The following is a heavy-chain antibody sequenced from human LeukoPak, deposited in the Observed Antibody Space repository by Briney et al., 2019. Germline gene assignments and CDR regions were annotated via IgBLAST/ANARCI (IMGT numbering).Heavy chain of an antibody. V-gene: IGHV1-69*13. CDR3: ARDYYDQCAALGY. J-gene: IGHJ4*02. Sequence: ASVKVSCKASGGTFSSYAISWVRQAPGQGLEWMGGIIPIFGTANYAQKFQGSVTITADESTSTAYMGLSSLRSEDTAVYYCARDYYDQCAALGYWGQGTLVTVSS. D-gene: IGHD3-16*01. CDR1: GGTFSSYA. CDR2: IIPIFGTA.